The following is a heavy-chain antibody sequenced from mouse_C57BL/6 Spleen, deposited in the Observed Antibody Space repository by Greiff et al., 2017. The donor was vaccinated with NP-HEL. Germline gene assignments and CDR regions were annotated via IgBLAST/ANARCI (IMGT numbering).Heavy chain of an antibody. J-gene: IGHJ3*01. CDR2: IHPNSGST. CDR3: ARGGSYYSNYEGFAY. V-gene: IGHV1-64*01. Sequence: QVQLQQPGAELVKPGASVKLSCKASGYTFTSYWMHWVKQRPGQGLEWIGMIHPNSGSTNYNEKFKSKATLTVDKSSSTAYLQLSSLTSEDSAVYDCARGGSYYSNYEGFAYGGKGTLVTVSA. CDR1: GYTFTSYW. D-gene: IGHD2-5*01.